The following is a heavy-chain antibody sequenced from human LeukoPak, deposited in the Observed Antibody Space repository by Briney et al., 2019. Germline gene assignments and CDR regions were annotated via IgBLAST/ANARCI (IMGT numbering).Heavy chain of an antibody. CDR3: APHDSIAVAGKGGDY. CDR1: GFTFSSYS. D-gene: IGHD6-19*01. CDR2: ISSSSSTI. Sequence: GGSLRLSCAASGFTFSSYSMNWVRQAPGKELEWVSYISSSSSTIYYADSVKGRFTISRDNAKNSLYLQMNSLRAEDTAVYYCAPHDSIAVAGKGGDYWGQGTLVTVSS. V-gene: IGHV3-48*04. J-gene: IGHJ4*02.